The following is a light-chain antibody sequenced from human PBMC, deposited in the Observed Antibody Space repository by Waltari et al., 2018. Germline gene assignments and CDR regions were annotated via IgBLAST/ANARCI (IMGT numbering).Light chain of an antibody. V-gene: IGLV2-14*01. CDR2: DVL. CDR1: IPDVCGYDS. CDR3: SSYTSTTTPYV. J-gene: IGLJ1*01. Sequence: STLTQPASVSGSPGESITISCTGTIPDVCGYDSVSWYQQQPGKAPQLIIYDVLYRPPGVSNPFSGSKSGNTASLTISGLQTGDEADYYCSSYTSTTTPYVFGGGTKVTV.